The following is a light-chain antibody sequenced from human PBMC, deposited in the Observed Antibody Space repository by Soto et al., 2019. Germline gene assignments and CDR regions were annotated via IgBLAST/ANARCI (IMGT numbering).Light chain of an antibody. CDR2: DNN. V-gene: IGLV1-51*01. J-gene: IGLJ1*01. CDR1: SSNIGNNY. Sequence: QAVVTQPPSVSAAPGQKVTISCSGSSSNIGNNYVSWYQQLPGTAPKLLIYDNNKRPSGIPDRFSGSKSGTSATLGITGLQTGDEADYYCGTWDSSLSALVFGTGTKLTVL. CDR3: GTWDSSLSALV.